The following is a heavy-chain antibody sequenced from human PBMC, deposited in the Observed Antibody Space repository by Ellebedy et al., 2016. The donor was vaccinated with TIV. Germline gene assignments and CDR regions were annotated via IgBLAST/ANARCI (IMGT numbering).Heavy chain of an antibody. Sequence: PGGSLRLSCVASGFTFSNYAMYWVRQSPGKGLEWVAVTSYDELKQYYADSVKGRFTLSRDRSKNTLYLEMISLRAKDTAVYYCARDSLIYCGGDCYSGAFDIWGQGTRVTVSS. D-gene: IGHD2-21*02. CDR3: ARDSLIYCGGDCYSGAFDI. J-gene: IGHJ3*02. CDR1: GFTFSNYA. CDR2: TSYDELKQ. V-gene: IGHV3-30-3*01.